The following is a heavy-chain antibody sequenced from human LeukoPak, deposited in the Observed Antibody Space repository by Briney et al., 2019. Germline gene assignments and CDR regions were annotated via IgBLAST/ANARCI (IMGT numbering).Heavy chain of an antibody. V-gene: IGHV3-30-3*01. Sequence: GRSLRLSCAASGFTLSSYAMHWVRQAPGKGLEWVAVISYDGSNKYYADSVKGRFTISRDNSKNTLYLQMNSLRAEDTAVYYCARDDYGDYISYYFDYWGQGTLVTVSS. CDR2: ISYDGSNK. D-gene: IGHD4-17*01. J-gene: IGHJ4*02. CDR3: ARDDYGDYISYYFDY. CDR1: GFTLSSYA.